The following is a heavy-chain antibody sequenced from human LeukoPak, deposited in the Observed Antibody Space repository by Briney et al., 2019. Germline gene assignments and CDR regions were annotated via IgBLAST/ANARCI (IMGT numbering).Heavy chain of an antibody. CDR3: AKDRTYDSSGYHDY. J-gene: IGHJ4*02. CDR2: ISWNSGRI. CDR1: GLTYDDYA. Sequence: QHGGSLRLSCAASGLTYDDYAMHWARQAPGKGLEWVLGISWNSGRIGYADSVKGRFTISRDNAKNSLYLQMNSLRAEDTALYYCAKDRTYDSSGYHDYWGQGALVTVSS. V-gene: IGHV3-9*01. D-gene: IGHD3-22*01.